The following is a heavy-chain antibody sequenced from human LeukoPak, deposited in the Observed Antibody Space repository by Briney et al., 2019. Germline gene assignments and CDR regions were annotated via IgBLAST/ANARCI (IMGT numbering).Heavy chain of an antibody. D-gene: IGHD1-26*01. CDR2: IYSSVST. Sequence: SETLSLTCTVSGGSISSNAYYWAWIRQPPGKGLEWIGSIYSSVSTYYNPSLKSRVTISVDASKNQFSLRLSSVTAADTALYYCAYSGSYGHLGYWGQGIPVTVSS. CDR3: AYSGSYGHLGY. CDR1: GGSISSNAYY. V-gene: IGHV4-39*01. J-gene: IGHJ4*02.